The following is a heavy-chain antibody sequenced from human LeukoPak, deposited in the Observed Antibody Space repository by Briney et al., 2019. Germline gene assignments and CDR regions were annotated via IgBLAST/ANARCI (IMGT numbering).Heavy chain of an antibody. CDR2: IIPIFGTA. V-gene: IGHV1-69*01. J-gene: IGHJ5*02. Sequence: GASVKVSCKASGGTFSSYAISWVRQAPGQGLEWMGGIIPIFGTANYAQKLQGRVTITADESTSTAYMELSSLRSEDTAVYYCARDWVEQQLVIGNWFDPWGQGTLVTVSS. D-gene: IGHD6-13*01. CDR1: GGTFSSYA. CDR3: ARDWVEQQLVIGNWFDP.